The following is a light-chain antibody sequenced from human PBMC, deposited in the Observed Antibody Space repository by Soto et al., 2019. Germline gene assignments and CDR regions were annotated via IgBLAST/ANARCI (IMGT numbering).Light chain of an antibody. Sequence: EIVMTQSPSTLSVSPGERATLSCRASHSVSSNLAWYQQKPGQAPRLLIYGASTRATGIPARFSGSGSGTEFTLTISSLQSEDFAVYYCQQYNNWLPITFGQGTRLEI. J-gene: IGKJ5*01. CDR2: GAS. CDR1: HSVSSN. CDR3: QQYNNWLPIT. V-gene: IGKV3-15*01.